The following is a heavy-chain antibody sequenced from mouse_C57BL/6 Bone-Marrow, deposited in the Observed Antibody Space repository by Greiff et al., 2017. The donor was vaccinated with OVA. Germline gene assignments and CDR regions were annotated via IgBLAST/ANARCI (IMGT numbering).Heavy chain of an antibody. J-gene: IGHJ4*01. CDR1: GFTFSDFY. V-gene: IGHV5-12*01. CDR2: ISTGGGST. CDR3: ARLDAMDY. Sequence: EVKLVESGGGLVQPGGSLKLSCAASGFTFSDFYMYWIRQTPEKRLEWVAYISTGGGSTYYPDTVKGRFTISRDNAKNTLYLQMSRLKSEDTAMYYCARLDAMDYWGQGTSVTVSS.